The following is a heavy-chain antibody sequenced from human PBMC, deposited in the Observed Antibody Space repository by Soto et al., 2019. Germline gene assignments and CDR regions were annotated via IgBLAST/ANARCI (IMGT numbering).Heavy chain of an antibody. J-gene: IGHJ6*02. D-gene: IGHD3-10*01. CDR2: IDWDDDK. Sequence: SCPTLVNPTQTRTLTCTFSGFSLSTSGMCVSWIRQPPGKALEWLALIDWDDDKYYSTSLKTRLTISKDTSKNQVVLTMTNMDPVDTATYYCARIRVRASYYYYGMDVWDQGTTVTVSS. CDR1: GFSLSTSGMC. CDR3: ARIRVRASYYYYGMDV. V-gene: IGHV2-70*01.